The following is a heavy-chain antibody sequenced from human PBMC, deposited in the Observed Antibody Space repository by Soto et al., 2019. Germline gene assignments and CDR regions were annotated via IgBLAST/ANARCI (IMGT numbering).Heavy chain of an antibody. CDR1: GGALGSYA. CDR2: IIPIFGTA. Sequence: GASVKVSWEASGGALGSYAISWVRQAPGQGLEWMGGIIPIFGTANYARKFQGRVTITADESTSTAYMELSSLRSEDTAVYYCATSGQPLLSGYFDYWGQGTLVTVSS. D-gene: IGHD2-21*02. V-gene: IGHV1-69*13. CDR3: ATSGQPLLSGYFDY. J-gene: IGHJ4*02.